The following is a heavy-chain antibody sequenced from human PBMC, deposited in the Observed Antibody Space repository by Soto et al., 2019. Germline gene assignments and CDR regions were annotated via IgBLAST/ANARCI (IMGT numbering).Heavy chain of an antibody. V-gene: IGHV4-59*01. CDR1: GGSISPYY. CDR3: ARAKLRQIGWTFEY. J-gene: IGHJ4*02. D-gene: IGHD6-19*01. CDR2: IYYSGST. Sequence: ALETLSLTCTVSGGSISPYYWTWIRQPPGRGLEWIGYIYYSGSTNYAPSLRNRVTISVDTSKTQFSLKLTSVTAADTAVYYYARAKLRQIGWTFEYWGQGTLVTVSS.